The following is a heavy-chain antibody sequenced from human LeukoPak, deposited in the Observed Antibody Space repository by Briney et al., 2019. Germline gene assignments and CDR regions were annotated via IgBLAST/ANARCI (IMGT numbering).Heavy chain of an antibody. CDR3: ARLSLKVWEWSSTKGKETHYFDY. V-gene: IGHV4-39*07. D-gene: IGHD3-3*01. J-gene: IGHJ4*02. Sequence: SETLSLTCTVSGASISSTSHYWGWIRQPPGKGLEWIGEIYHSGSTNYNPSLTRRVTILIDKSKTQYSLKMRSVPAADTAAYYCARLSLKVWEWSSTKGKETHYFDYWGQGTLVPVSS. CDR2: IYHSGST. CDR1: GASISSTSHY.